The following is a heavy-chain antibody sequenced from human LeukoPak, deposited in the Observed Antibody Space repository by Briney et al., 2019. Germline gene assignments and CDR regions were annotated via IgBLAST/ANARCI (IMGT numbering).Heavy chain of an antibody. V-gene: IGHV3-20*04. CDR3: GGDSSGPYY. Sequence: GGSLRLSCADSEFTVSSNYMSWVRQAPGKGLEWVSGINWNGGRTGYADSMKGRFIISRDNAKNSLYLQVNSLRAEDTALYFGGGDSSGPYYWGQGTLVTVSS. CDR2: INWNGGRT. D-gene: IGHD3-22*01. CDR1: EFTVSSNY. J-gene: IGHJ4*02.